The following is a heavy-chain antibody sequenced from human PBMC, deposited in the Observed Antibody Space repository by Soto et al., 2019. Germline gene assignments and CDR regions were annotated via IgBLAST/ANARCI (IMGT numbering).Heavy chain of an antibody. J-gene: IGHJ6*02. D-gene: IGHD6-6*01. CDR3: ARVGRSSSSPYYYYYYGMDV. CDR1: GFTFSSYG. V-gene: IGHV3-33*01. CDR2: IWYDGSNK. Sequence: SLRLSCAASGFTFSSYGMHWVRQAPGKGLEWVAVIWYDGSNKYYADSVKGRFTISRDNSKNTLYLQMNSLRAEDTAVYYCARVGRSSSSPYYYYYYGMDVWGQGTTVTV.